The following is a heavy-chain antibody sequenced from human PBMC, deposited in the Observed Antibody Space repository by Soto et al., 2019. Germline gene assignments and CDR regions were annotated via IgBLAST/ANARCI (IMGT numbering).Heavy chain of an antibody. J-gene: IGHJ6*01. CDR2: ISHDGGIK. CDR3: AGGHDALDV. D-gene: IGHD1-1*01. Sequence: QVQLVESGGGVVQPGRSLTLSCAASGFPFTSYAIHWVRQAPGKGLEWVAVISHDGGIKHYADSVKGRFTISRDNSKNTLDLQMNSRREEDTAVYHCAGGHDALDVWGQGTTVTVAS. CDR1: GFPFTSYA. V-gene: IGHV3-30-3*01.